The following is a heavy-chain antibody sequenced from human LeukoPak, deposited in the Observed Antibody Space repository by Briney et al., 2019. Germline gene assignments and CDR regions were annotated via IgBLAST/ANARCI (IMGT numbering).Heavy chain of an antibody. CDR3: ARDRGGGYFDY. CDR1: TFSISNYW. J-gene: IGHJ4*02. CDR2: KKEDGSEE. D-gene: IGHD3-16*01. Sequence: GGSLRLSRVASTFSISNYWMSWVRQPPGKGLEWVAKKKEDGSEESYLDSVKGRFIVSRDNAKNSLYLQMNSLRGEDTAVYYCARDRGGGYFDYWGQGALVTVSS. V-gene: IGHV3-7*04.